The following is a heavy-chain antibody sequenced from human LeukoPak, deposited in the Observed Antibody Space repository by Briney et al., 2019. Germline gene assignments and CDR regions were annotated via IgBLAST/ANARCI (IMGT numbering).Heavy chain of an antibody. J-gene: IGHJ4*02. CDR3: ARFGGGATKDDRLDY. CDR2: MNPNTGYT. Sequence: ASVKVSCKTSGYTFSSYDMNWVRQAPGQGLEWMAWMNPNTGYTGFAQKFQGRVTVSRNTDISTAYMELNSLRSEDTAVYYCARFGGGATKDDRLDYWGQGTLVTVSS. D-gene: IGHD3-16*01. V-gene: IGHV1-8*03. CDR1: GYTFSSYD.